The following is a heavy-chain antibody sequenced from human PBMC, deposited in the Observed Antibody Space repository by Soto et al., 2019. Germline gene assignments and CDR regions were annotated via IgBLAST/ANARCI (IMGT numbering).Heavy chain of an antibody. Sequence: QVQLVESGGGVVQPGRSLRLSCAASGFTFSSYGMHWVRQAPGKGLEWVAVISYDGSNKYYADSVKGRFTISRDNSKNXXYLQMNSLRAEDTAVYYCAKDIYLGHGDYEVYFDYWGQGTLVTVSS. CDR1: GFTFSSYG. D-gene: IGHD4-17*01. CDR3: AKDIYLGHGDYEVYFDY. CDR2: ISYDGSNK. V-gene: IGHV3-30*18. J-gene: IGHJ4*02.